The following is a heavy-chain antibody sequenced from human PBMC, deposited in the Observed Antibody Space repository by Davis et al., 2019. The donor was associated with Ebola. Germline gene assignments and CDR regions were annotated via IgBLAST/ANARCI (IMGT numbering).Heavy chain of an antibody. D-gene: IGHD6-6*01. CDR1: GFTFSSYE. CDR2: ISSSGSTI. J-gene: IGHJ4*02. CDR3: ARVQGVYGSSYYFDY. Sequence: GGSLRLSCAASGFTFSSYEMNWVRQAPGKGLEWVSYISSSGSTIYYADSVKGRFTISRDNAKNSLYLQMNSLRAEDTAVYYCARVQGVYGSSYYFDYWGQGTLVTVSS. V-gene: IGHV3-48*03.